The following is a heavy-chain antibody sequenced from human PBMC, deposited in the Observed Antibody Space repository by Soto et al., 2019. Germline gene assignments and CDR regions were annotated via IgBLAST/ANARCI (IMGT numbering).Heavy chain of an antibody. Sequence: GGSLRLSCAASGFTFSSYAMSWVRQAPGKGLEWVSAISGSGGSTYYADSVKGRFTISRDNSKNTLYLQMNSLRAEDTAVYYCAKDLTVTMIVVVITFPDAFDIWGQGTMVTVS. J-gene: IGHJ3*02. CDR3: AKDLTVTMIVVVITFPDAFDI. V-gene: IGHV3-23*01. CDR1: GFTFSSYA. CDR2: ISGSGGST. D-gene: IGHD3-22*01.